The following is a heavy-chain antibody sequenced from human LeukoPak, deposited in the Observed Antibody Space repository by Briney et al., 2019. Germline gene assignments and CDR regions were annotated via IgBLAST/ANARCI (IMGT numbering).Heavy chain of an antibody. D-gene: IGHD6-13*01. CDR2: TYHRSKWYD. CDR3: ARDGYSSTWYVFDV. CDR1: GDSVSNNSAA. Sequence: SQTLSLTCAISGDSVSNNSAAWNWIRQSPSRGLEWLGRTYHRSKWYDDYAVSMTSRITINADTSKNQFSLHLNSVTPEDTAVYYCARDGYSSTWYVFDVWGLGTVVTVSS. V-gene: IGHV6-1*01. J-gene: IGHJ3*01.